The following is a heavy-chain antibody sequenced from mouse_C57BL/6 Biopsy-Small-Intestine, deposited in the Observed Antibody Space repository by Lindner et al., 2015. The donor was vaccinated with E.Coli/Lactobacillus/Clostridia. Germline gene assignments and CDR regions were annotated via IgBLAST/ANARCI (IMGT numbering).Heavy chain of an antibody. J-gene: IGHJ4*01. D-gene: IGHD2-2*01. CDR3: ARRPLLWLRRGAMDY. V-gene: IGHV1-42*01. CDR2: INPSTGGT. CDR1: GYSFTGYY. Sequence: VQLQESGPELVKPGASVKISCKASGYSFTGYYMNWVKQSPEKSLEWIGEINPSTGGTTYNQKFKAKATLTVDKSSSTAYMQLKSLTSEDSAVYYCARRPLLWLRRGAMDYWGQGTSVTVSS.